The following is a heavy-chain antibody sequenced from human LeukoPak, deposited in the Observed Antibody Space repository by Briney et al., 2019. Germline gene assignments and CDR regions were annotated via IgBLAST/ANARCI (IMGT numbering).Heavy chain of an antibody. Sequence: SETLSLTCAVYGGSFSGYYWSWIRQPPGKGLEWIGEINHSGSTNYNPSLKSRVTISVDTSKNQFSLKLSSVTAADTAVYYCARHVPASLGAYFDYWGQGTPVTVSS. D-gene: IGHD2-21*01. CDR3: ARHVPASLGAYFDY. J-gene: IGHJ4*02. CDR1: GGSFSGYY. V-gene: IGHV4-34*01. CDR2: INHSGST.